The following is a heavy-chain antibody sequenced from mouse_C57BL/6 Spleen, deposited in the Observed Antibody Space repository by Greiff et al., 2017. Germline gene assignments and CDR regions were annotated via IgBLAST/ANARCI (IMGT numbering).Heavy chain of an antibody. D-gene: IGHD1-1*01. CDR1: GYTFTSYW. CDR3: ASPPQYYGSSTWFAY. Sequence: QVQLQQPGAELVKPGASVKLSCKASGYTFTSYWMHWVKQRPGQGLEWIGMIHPNSGSTNYNEKFKSKATLTVDKSSSTAYMQLSSLTSEDSAVYYCASPPQYYGSSTWFAYWGQGTLVTVSA. CDR2: IHPNSGST. J-gene: IGHJ3*01. V-gene: IGHV1-64*01.